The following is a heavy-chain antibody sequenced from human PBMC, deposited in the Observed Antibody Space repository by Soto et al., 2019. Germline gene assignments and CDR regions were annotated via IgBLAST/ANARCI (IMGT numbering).Heavy chain of an antibody. CDR3: ARTNQIIQYSSSWYHTENWFDP. D-gene: IGHD6-13*01. J-gene: IGHJ5*02. V-gene: IGHV4-39*01. Sequence: SETLSVTCTFSVGSISISSYYWGWIRQPPGKGLEWIGSIYYSGSTYYNPSLKSRVTISVDTSKNQFSLKLSSVTAADTAVYYCARTNQIIQYSSSWYHTENWFDPWGQGTMVTVSS. CDR2: IYYSGST. CDR1: VGSISISSYY.